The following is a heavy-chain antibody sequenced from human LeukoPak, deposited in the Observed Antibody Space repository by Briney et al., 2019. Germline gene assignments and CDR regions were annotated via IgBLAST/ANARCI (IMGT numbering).Heavy chain of an antibody. CDR1: GYTFTNYG. V-gene: IGHV1-18*01. J-gene: IGHJ4*02. CDR2: ISAYNGNT. D-gene: IGHD6-19*01. CDR3: ARDQAVPGGYPYDY. Sequence: GASVKVSCKASGYTFTNYGVSWVRQAPGQGLEWMGWISAYNGNTDYAQNVQGRVTMTTDTSTSTAYMELRSLRSDDTAMYYCARDQAVPGGYPYDYWGQGTLVTVSS.